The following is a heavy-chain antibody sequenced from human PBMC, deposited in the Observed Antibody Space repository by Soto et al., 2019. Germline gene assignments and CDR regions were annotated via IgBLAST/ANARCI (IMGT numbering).Heavy chain of an antibody. CDR3: ARAGAALVRGSIDVFVD. J-gene: IGHJ1*01. D-gene: IGHD3-10*01. CDR1: GGAFNGYY. Sequence: QVHLQQWGAGLLKPSETLSLTCAVNGGAFNGYYWTWIRQSPGKELHWIGEINHSGSFDYNPSLNCRVTFSIYTSKNQFSLTLSSVTAADPAVYYCARAGAALVRGSIDVFVDWGQGPLVTVSS. V-gene: IGHV4-34*01. CDR2: INHSGSF.